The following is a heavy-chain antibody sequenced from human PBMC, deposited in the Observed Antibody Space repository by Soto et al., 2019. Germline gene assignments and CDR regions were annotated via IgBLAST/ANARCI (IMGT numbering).Heavy chain of an antibody. CDR3: ARDLESHFDH. CDR1: GGSISRGYYY. Sequence: PSETLSLKCTVSGGSISRGYYYWSWIRQPPGKGLEWIGYSSYSGSTYYNPSLKSRVTISVDTSKNQFSLKLSSVNAADTAVYYCARDLESHFDHWGQGTLVTVSS. V-gene: IGHV4-30-4*01. CDR2: SSYSGST. J-gene: IGHJ4*02.